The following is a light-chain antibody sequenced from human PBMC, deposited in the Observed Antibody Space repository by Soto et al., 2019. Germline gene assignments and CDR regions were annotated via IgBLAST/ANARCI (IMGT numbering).Light chain of an antibody. Sequence: EIMLSQSPATLSLYPGERATLSCRASQSISDTLAWYQQKPGQAPRLLIYSASRGATGFPARFSGSGSGTDFTLTISSLQSEDFAVYYCQQYNNWPWTFGQGSKVDIK. CDR3: QQYNNWPWT. V-gene: IGKV3-15*01. CDR2: SAS. J-gene: IGKJ1*01. CDR1: QSISDT.